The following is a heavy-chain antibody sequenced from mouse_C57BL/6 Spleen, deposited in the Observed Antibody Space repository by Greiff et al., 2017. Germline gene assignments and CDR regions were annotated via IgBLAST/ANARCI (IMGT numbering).Heavy chain of an antibody. CDR3: ERGDYGSSYWYFDV. CDR2: IDPSDSYT. J-gene: IGHJ1*03. V-gene: IGHV1-69*01. Sequence: VQLQQPGAELVMPGASVKLSCKASGYTFTSYWMHWVKQRPGQGLEWIGEIDPSDSYTNYNQKFKGKSTLTVDKSSSTAYMQLSSLTSEDSAVYYCERGDYGSSYWYFDVWGTGTTVTVSS. D-gene: IGHD1-1*01. CDR1: GYTFTSYW.